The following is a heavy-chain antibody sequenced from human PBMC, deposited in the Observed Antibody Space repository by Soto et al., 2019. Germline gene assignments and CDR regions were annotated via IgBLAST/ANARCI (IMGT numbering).Heavy chain of an antibody. D-gene: IGHD6-19*01. CDR2: IKQDGSEK. CDR3: ARGSGGWSGYFDY. V-gene: IGHV3-7*01. CDR1: GFTFSSYW. J-gene: IGHJ4*02. Sequence: SGGSLRLSCAASGFTFSSYWMSWVRQAPGKGLEWVANIKQDGSEKYYVDSVKGRFTISRDNAKNSLYLQMNSLRAEDTAVYYCARGSGGWSGYFDYWGQGTLVTVSS.